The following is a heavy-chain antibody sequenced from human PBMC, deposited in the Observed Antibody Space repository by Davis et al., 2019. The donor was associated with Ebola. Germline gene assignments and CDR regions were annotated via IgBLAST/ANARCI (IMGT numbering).Heavy chain of an antibody. CDR3: AQENRGYSGYNDY. CDR1: GYTFTSYG. V-gene: IGHV1-18*04. D-gene: IGHD5-12*01. J-gene: IGHJ4*02. Sequence: AASVKVSCKASGYTFTSYGISWVRQAPGQGLEWMGWISAYNGNTNYAQKFQGRVTITADKSTSTAYMELSSLRSEDTAVYYCAQENRGYSGYNDYWGQGTLVTVSS. CDR2: ISAYNGNT.